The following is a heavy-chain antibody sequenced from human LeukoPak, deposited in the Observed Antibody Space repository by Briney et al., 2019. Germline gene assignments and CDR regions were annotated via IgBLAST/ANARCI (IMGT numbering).Heavy chain of an antibody. CDR1: RGPFSGYY. D-gene: IGHD2-21*01. J-gene: IGHJ3*02. CDR3: ARVPYCGGERCAFDI. CDR2: SNHSGST. Sequence: SETLSLTRAVYRGPFSGYYWRWIPPPPGTGPERIGESNHSGSTNYNPSLKSRVSISVDTSKNQFALKLSSVTAADTAVYYCARVPYCGGERCAFDIWGQGTMVTVSS. V-gene: IGHV4-34*01.